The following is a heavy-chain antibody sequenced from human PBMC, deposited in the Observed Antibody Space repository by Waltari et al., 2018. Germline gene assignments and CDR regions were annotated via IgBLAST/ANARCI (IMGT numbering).Heavy chain of an antibody. V-gene: IGHV1-69*08. CDR3: AREQWLAFDY. Sequence: QVQLVPSGAEVKKPGSSVKVSCKSSGGTFSSYTIIWVRQAPGQGLEWMGRIIVILGIANYAQKFQGRVTTTADKSTSTAYMELSSLRSEDTAVYDCAREQWLAFDYWGQGTLVTVSS. CDR2: IIVILGIA. D-gene: IGHD6-19*01. CDR1: GGTFSSYT. J-gene: IGHJ4*02.